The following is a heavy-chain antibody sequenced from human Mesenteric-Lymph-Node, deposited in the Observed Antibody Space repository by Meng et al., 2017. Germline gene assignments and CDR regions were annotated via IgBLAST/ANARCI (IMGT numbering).Heavy chain of an antibody. CDR2: FAANNST. CDR1: GFTFSSFA. CDR3: AKLTSF. Sequence: EVHLGGSGGGLVQPGGSLRLACAASGFTFSSFAMSWVRQAPGKGLEWVSTFAANNSTYYAESVKGRFTISRDNSENTLSLQMNSLRAEDTAVYYCAKLTSFWGQGTLVTVSS. D-gene: IGHD3-16*01. J-gene: IGHJ4*02. V-gene: IGHV3-23*04.